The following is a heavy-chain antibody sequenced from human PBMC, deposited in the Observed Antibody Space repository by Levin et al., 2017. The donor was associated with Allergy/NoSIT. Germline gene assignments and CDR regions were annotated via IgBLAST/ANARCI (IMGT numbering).Heavy chain of an antibody. V-gene: IGHV3-23*01. CDR2: ISGSGGST. CDR1: GFTFSSYA. Sequence: GGSLRLSCAASGFTFSSYAMSWVRQAPGKGLEWVSAISGSGGSTYYADSVKGRFTISRDNSKNTLYLQMNSLRAEDTAVYYCAKAGSGYNLPYYFDYWGQGTLVTVSS. J-gene: IGHJ4*02. D-gene: IGHD5-24*01. CDR3: AKAGSGYNLPYYFDY.